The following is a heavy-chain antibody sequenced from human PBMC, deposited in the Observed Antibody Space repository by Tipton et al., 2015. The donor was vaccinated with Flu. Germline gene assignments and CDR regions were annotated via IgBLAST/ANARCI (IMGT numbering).Heavy chain of an antibody. Sequence: SLRLSCAASGFTFSTYWMTWVRQAPGKGLEWVANIKQDGSEIYYVDSVKGRFTISRDNAENSLYLQMNSLRAEDTALYYCARQIYGSGSHWGQGTQVTVSS. D-gene: IGHD3-10*01. J-gene: IGHJ4*02. V-gene: IGHV3-7*01. CDR2: IKQDGSEI. CDR3: ARQIYGSGSH. CDR1: GFTFSTYW.